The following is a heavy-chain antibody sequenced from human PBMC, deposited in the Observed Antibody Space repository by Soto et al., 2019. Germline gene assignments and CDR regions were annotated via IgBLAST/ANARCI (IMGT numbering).Heavy chain of an antibody. V-gene: IGHV3-53*01. CDR1: GFTVSSNY. J-gene: IGHJ6*02. D-gene: IGHD3-3*01. CDR3: ARPHTIFGSYYGMDV. CDR2: IYSGGST. Sequence: GGSLRLSCAASGFTVSSNYMSWVRQAPGKGLEWVSVIYSGGSTYYADSVKGRFTISRDNSKNTLYLQMNSLRAEDTAVYYCARPHTIFGSYYGMDVWGQGTTVTVSS.